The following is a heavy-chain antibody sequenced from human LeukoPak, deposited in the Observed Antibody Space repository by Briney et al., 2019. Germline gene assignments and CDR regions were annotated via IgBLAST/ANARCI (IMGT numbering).Heavy chain of an antibody. V-gene: IGHV5-51*01. J-gene: IGHJ3*02. CDR2: IYPGDSDT. D-gene: IGHD3-16*01. CDR1: GSRFTSYW. Sequence: GESLKISCETSGSRFTSYWIGWVRQMPGKGPEWMGVIYPGDSDTRYSPSFQGQVTISADKSLSTAYLQWSGLKASDTAMYYCARHLTMITVPRDAFDIWGQGTMVTVSS. CDR3: ARHLTMITVPRDAFDI.